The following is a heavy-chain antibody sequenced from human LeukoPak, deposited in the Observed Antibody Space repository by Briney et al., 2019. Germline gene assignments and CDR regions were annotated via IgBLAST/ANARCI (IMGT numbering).Heavy chain of an antibody. Sequence: ASVKVSCKASGYTFTSYYMHWVRQAPGQGLEWMGIINPSGGSTSYAQKFQGRVTMTTDTSTSTVYMELSSLRSEDTAVYYCARDLGTGWYFLSAFDIWGQGTMVTVSS. CDR3: ARDLGTGWYFLSAFDI. CDR1: GYTFTSYY. J-gene: IGHJ3*02. V-gene: IGHV1-46*01. D-gene: IGHD6-19*01. CDR2: INPSGGST.